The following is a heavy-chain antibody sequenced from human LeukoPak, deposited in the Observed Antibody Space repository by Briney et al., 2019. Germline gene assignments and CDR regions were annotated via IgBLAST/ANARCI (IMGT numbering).Heavy chain of an antibody. CDR2: VNPNSGDT. V-gene: IGHV1-2*02. CDR3: GRASGSYWWFDC. D-gene: IGHD1-26*01. Sequence: ASVTVSCKASGYTFTGYYLHRVRQAPGQGLEWMGCVNPNSGDTNYAQKFQGSVTMTRDTSISTVYIELSRFRSDDTAVYYCGRASGSYWWFDCWGQVILVT. J-gene: IGHJ5*01. CDR1: GYTFTGYY.